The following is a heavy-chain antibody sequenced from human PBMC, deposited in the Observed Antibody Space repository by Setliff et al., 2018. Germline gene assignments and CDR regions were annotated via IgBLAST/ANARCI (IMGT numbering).Heavy chain of an antibody. Sequence: GGSLRLSCAASGFSFSSYIINWVRQAPGKGLEWVSSISRSSNYISYADSVKGRFTISRDNSKNTLYLQMNSLRAEDTAVYYCAKETLGFCSGYYYGGPYYCYYMDVWGKGTTVTVSS. CDR3: AKETLGFCSGYYYGGPYYCYYMDV. CDR1: GFSFSSYI. V-gene: IGHV3-21*01. CDR2: ISRSSNYI. D-gene: IGHD3-22*01. J-gene: IGHJ6*03.